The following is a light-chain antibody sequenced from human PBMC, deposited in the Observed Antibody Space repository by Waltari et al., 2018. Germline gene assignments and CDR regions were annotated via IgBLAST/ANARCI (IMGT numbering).Light chain of an antibody. J-gene: IGKJ4*01. CDR2: AAS. Sequence: DIQMTQSPSSLSASVGDRVTITCRASQSISSYLNWYQQKPGKAPKLLIYAASSLQSGVPSRFSGSGSGTDFTLTISSLQPEDFATYYCQQSYGTPRLTCGGGTKVEIK. V-gene: IGKV1-39*01. CDR1: QSISSY. CDR3: QQSYGTPRLT.